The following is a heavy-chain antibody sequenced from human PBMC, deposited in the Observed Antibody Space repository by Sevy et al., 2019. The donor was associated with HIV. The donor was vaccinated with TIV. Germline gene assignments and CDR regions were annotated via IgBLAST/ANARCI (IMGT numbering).Heavy chain of an antibody. Sequence: SETLSLTCTVSGGSISSSSYYWGWIRQPPGKGLEWMGSIYYSGSTYYNPSLKSRFTISVDTSKNQFSLKLSSVTAADTAVYYCASLIVGATTHAFDIWGQGTMVTVSS. CDR3: ASLIVGATTHAFDI. CDR1: GGSISSSSYY. D-gene: IGHD1-26*01. V-gene: IGHV4-39*01. J-gene: IGHJ3*02. CDR2: IYYSGST.